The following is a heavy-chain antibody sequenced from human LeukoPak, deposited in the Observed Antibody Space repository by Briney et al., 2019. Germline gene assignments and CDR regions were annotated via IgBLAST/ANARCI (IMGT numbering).Heavy chain of an antibody. V-gene: IGHV4-59*01. CDR1: GGSITRYY. CDR2: IYYSGST. Sequence: SETLSLTCTVSGGSITRYYWTWIRQPPGKGLEWIGYIYYSGSTNYRPSLKSRVTISVDTSKNQVSLRLRSVTAADTAVYYCARGLRNRSSGTRFDVFDIWGRGTMVTVSS. J-gene: IGHJ3*02. D-gene: IGHD6-6*01. CDR3: ARGLRNRSSGTRFDVFDI.